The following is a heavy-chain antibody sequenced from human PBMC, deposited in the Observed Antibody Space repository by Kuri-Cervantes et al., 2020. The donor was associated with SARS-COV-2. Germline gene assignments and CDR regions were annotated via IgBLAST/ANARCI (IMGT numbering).Heavy chain of an antibody. CDR3: ATDLMVRGVIRLDY. Sequence: ASVKVSCKASGYTFTGYYMHWVRQAPGQGLEWMGWINPNSGGTNYAQKFQGRVTMTEDTSTDTAYMELSSLRSEDTAVYYCATDLMVRGVIRLDYWGQGTLVTVSS. J-gene: IGHJ4*02. CDR1: GYTFTGYY. D-gene: IGHD3-10*01. V-gene: IGHV1-2*02. CDR2: INPNSGGT.